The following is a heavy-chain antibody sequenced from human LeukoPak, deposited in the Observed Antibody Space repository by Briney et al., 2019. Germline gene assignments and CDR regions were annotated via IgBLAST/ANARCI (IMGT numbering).Heavy chain of an antibody. V-gene: IGHV4-59*01. CDR1: DDSISDYY. Sequence: SETLSLTCTVSDDSISDYYRGWLRQPPGKRLEWIGYFHNSGTSTYNPSLKSRVTISADTSKNQFSLKLNSLTTADTAVYYCTRGAGWLIDYWGQGILVTVSS. D-gene: IGHD3-16*01. CDR2: FHNSGTS. J-gene: IGHJ4*02. CDR3: TRGAGWLIDY.